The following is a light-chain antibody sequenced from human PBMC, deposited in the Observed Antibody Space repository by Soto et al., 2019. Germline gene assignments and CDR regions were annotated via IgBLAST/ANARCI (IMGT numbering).Light chain of an antibody. Sequence: IVLSHSRGALYLSREEKATLSCRASQSVASRNLAWYQQKSGQAPRLLIYDASNRATGSPARFSGSGSGTDFTLTISRLAAEDFAVYYCQHYVTPPTCGQGTKVDIK. V-gene: IGKV3-20*01. J-gene: IGKJ1*01. CDR2: DAS. CDR1: QSVASRN. CDR3: QHYVTPPT.